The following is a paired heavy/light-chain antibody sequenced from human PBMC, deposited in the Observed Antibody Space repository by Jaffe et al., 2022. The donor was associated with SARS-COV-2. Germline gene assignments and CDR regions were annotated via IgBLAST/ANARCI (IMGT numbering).Heavy chain of an antibody. CDR3: VCSSGHYSADGFDY. CDR1: GFTITNAW. V-gene: IGHV3-15*01. Sequence: EVQLVESGGDLVKPGGSLRLSCAASGFTITNAWMIWVRQAPGKGLEWVGRMKSKTEGETTDYAAPVKGRFTIARDDSRNTLYLQMNSLKTEDTAVYYCVCSSGHYSADGFDYWGQGTLVTVSS. J-gene: IGHJ4*02. D-gene: IGHD3-22*01. CDR2: MKSKTEGETT.
Light chain of an antibody. J-gene: IGLJ1*01. CDR2: KDT. CDR3: QSADSSGTYV. V-gene: IGLV3-25*03. CDR1: ALPKQY. Sequence: SYELTQPPSVSVSPGQTARITCSGDALPKQYVYWYQQKAGQAPVLVIYKDTERPSGIPERFSGSSSGTTVTLTISGVQAEDEADYYCQSADSSGTYVFGTGTKVTVL.